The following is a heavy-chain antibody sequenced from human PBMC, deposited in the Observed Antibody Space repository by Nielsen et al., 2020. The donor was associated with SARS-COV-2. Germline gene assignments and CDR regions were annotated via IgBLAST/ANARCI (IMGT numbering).Heavy chain of an antibody. D-gene: IGHD3-9*01. Sequence: GGSLRLSCAVSGFTFSGSALHWVRQAPGKGLEWVGRIRSEANDYATAYAASVKGRFTISRDDSKNTTYLQLHRLKTEDTAVYYCARAGPSQATEDPYDILTGPRNYYGMDVWGQGTTVTVSS. V-gene: IGHV3-73*01. CDR3: ARAGPSQATEDPYDILTGPRNYYGMDV. CDR2: IRSEANDYAT. CDR1: GFTFSGSA. J-gene: IGHJ6*02.